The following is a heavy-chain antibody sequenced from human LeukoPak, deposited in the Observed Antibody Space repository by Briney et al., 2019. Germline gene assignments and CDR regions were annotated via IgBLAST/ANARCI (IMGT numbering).Heavy chain of an antibody. CDR1: RFTFTTYA. Sequence: PGGSLRLSCAASRFTFTTYAMSWVRQTPGKGLEWVSTISGSGHITDYADSVKGRFTISRDNSKNTLYLQMNSLRAEDTAVYYCANYQRNRLLWFGELRGQGTLVTVSS. J-gene: IGHJ4*02. D-gene: IGHD3-10*01. CDR2: ISGSGHIT. V-gene: IGHV3-23*01. CDR3: ANYQRNRLLWFGEL.